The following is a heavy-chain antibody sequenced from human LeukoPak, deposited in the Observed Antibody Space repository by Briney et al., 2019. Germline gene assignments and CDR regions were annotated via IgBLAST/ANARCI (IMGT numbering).Heavy chain of an antibody. Sequence: SETLSLTCTVFGGSISSSSHHWGWIRQPPGEGLEWIGSIYFSGSTYYSPSLKSRVTISVDPSTNQFSLKLSSVTAADTAVYFCARHQWLGPFDSWGQGTLVTVSS. V-gene: IGHV4-39*01. CDR2: IYFSGST. CDR1: GGSISSSSHH. D-gene: IGHD6-19*01. CDR3: ARHQWLGPFDS. J-gene: IGHJ4*02.